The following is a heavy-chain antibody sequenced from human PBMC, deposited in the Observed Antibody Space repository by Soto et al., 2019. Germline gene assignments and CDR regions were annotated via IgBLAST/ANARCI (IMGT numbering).Heavy chain of an antibody. CDR2: IYPGDSDT. CDR1: GYSFTSYW. J-gene: IGHJ6*02. D-gene: IGHD2-2*01. Sequence: GESLKLSCKGSGYSFTSYWIGWVRQMPGKGLEWMGIIYPGDSDTRYSPSFQGQVTISADKSISTAYLQWSSLKASDTAMYYCARRYCTSSSCSPYDYYGMDVWGQGTTVTVSS. CDR3: ARRYCTSSSCSPYDYYGMDV. V-gene: IGHV5-51*01.